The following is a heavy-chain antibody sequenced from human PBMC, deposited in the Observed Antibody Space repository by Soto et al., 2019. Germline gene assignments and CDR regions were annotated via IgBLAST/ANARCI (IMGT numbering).Heavy chain of an antibody. V-gene: IGHV4-59*08. Sequence: QVQLQESGPGLVKPSETLSLTCTFSGGSISSYYWSWIRQPPGKGLEWIGYISDSGSTNYNPSLYNLVIMSIDTSPHQLSLKLTSVTAADTAVYYCSRPHGGPYAFDVWGRGTMVTVSS. CDR3: SRPHGGPYAFDV. CDR2: ISDSGST. D-gene: IGHD3-10*01. J-gene: IGHJ3*01. CDR1: GGSISSYY.